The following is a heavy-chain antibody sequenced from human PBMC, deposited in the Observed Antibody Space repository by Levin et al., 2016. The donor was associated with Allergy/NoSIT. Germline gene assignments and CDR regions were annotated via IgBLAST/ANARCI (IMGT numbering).Heavy chain of an antibody. CDR3: ASLREWELLIDAFDI. CDR2: IYYSGST. Sequence: PGKGLEWIGSIYYSGSTYYNPSLKSRVTISVDTSKNQFSLKLSSLTAADTAVYYCASLREWELLIDAFDIWGQGTMVTVSS. V-gene: IGHV4-39*07. J-gene: IGHJ3*02. D-gene: IGHD1-26*01.